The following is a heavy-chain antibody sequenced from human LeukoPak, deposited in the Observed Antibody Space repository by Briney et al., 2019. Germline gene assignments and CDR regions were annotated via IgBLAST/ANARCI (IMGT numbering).Heavy chain of an antibody. V-gene: IGHV1-69*01. D-gene: IGHD6-19*01. Sequence: SVKVSCKASGGTFSSYAISWVRQAPGQGLEWMGGIIPIFGTANYAQKFQGRVTITADESTSTAYMELSSLRSEGTAVYYCAGLIAVAGTGAFDIWGQGTMVTVSS. CDR2: IIPIFGTA. CDR3: AGLIAVAGTGAFDI. J-gene: IGHJ3*02. CDR1: GGTFSSYA.